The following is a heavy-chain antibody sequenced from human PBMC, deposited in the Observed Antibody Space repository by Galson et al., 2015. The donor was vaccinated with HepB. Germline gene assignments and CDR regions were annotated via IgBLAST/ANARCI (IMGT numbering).Heavy chain of an antibody. J-gene: IGHJ5*02. D-gene: IGHD5-12*01. CDR3: ARGGIVATMIRRWFDP. CDR1: GFTFSSYG. CDR2: IWYDGSNK. Sequence: SLRLSCAASGFTFSSYGMHWVRQAPGKGLEWVAVIWYDGSNKYYADSVKGRFTISRDNSKNTLYLQMNSLRAEDTAVYYCARGGIVATMIRRWFDPWGQGTLVTVSS. V-gene: IGHV3-33*01.